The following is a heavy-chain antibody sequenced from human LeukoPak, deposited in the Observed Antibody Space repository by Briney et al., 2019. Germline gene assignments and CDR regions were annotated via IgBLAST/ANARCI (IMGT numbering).Heavy chain of an antibody. CDR1: GFTFSNAW. J-gene: IGHJ6*03. Sequence: PGGSLRLSCAASGFTFSNAWMSWVRQAPEKGLEWVDHINTKTDGGAADYAAPVRGRFTISRDDSKNTLHLQMNSLKTEDTGVYYCTTDQRGIAARIFYYYMDVWGKGTTVTVSS. D-gene: IGHD6-6*01. CDR2: INTKTDGGAA. CDR3: TTDQRGIAARIFYYYMDV. V-gene: IGHV3-15*01.